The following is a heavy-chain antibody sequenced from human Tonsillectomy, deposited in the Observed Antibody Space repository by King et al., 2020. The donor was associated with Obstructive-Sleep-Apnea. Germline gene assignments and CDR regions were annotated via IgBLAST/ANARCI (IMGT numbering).Heavy chain of an antibody. Sequence: VQLQESGPGLVKPSETLSLTCTVSGGSISTFYWSWIRQPPGKGLEGVGYISYSGNTNYSPSLRSRVTISVDTSRNPFSLKLSPVTAADTAVYYCARTADGGGDGSEWDDAFDIWGQGTMVTVSS. D-gene: IGHD2-21*02. CDR2: ISYSGNT. CDR3: ARTADGGGDGSEWDDAFDI. CDR1: GGSISTFY. V-gene: IGHV4-59*01. J-gene: IGHJ3*02.